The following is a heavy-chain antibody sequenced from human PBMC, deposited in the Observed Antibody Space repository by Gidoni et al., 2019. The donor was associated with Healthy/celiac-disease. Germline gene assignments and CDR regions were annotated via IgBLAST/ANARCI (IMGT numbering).Heavy chain of an antibody. V-gene: IGHV1-46*01. D-gene: IGHD3-22*01. CDR3: AREKLLPIAFDY. Sequence: WVRQAPGQGLEWMGIINPSCGSTSYAKKSPGRVTMTSDTSTSTVYMELSSLRSENTAVYYCAREKLLPIAFDYWGQGTLVTVSS. CDR2: INPSCGST. J-gene: IGHJ4*01.